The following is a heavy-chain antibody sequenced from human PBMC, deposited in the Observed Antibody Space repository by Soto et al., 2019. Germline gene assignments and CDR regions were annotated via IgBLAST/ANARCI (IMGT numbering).Heavy chain of an antibody. CDR2: ITSSGSYI. J-gene: IGHJ4*02. V-gene: IGHV3-21*01. CDR3: AAFRGYSSGYIVY. D-gene: IGHD5-18*01. CDR1: GFTFIDYS. Sequence: GGSLRLSCAASGFTFIDYSMNWVRQAPGKGLEWVSSITSSGSYIYYADSVKGRFTISRDNAKNSLFLQISSLRAEDTAVYYCAAFRGYSSGYIVYWGRGTLVTVSS.